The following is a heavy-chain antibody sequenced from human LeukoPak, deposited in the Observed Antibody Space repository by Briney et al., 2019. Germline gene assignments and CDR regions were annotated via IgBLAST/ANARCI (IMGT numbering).Heavy chain of an antibody. D-gene: IGHD3-22*01. CDR2: ISWNSGSI. J-gene: IGHJ4*02. Sequence: GGSLRLSCAASGFTFDDYAMHWVRQAPGKGLEWVSGISWNSGSIGYADSVKGRFTISRDNTKNSLYLQMNSLRAEDTALYYCAKGFYYYDSSGYWGYFDYWGQGTLVTVSS. V-gene: IGHV3-9*01. CDR3: AKGFYYYDSSGYWGYFDY. CDR1: GFTFDDYA.